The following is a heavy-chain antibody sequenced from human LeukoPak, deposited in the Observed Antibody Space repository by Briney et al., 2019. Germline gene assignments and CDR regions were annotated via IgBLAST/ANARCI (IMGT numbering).Heavy chain of an antibody. CDR1: GYTFTSYG. J-gene: IGHJ4*02. V-gene: IGHV1-18*01. CDR3: ARDLTLGSYYDSSGYKYFDY. D-gene: IGHD3-22*01. CDR2: ISAYNGNT. Sequence: ASVKVSCKASGYTFTSYGISWVRQAPGQGLEWMGWISAYNGNTNYAQKLQGRVTMTTDTSTSTAYMELRSLRSDDTAVYYCARDLTLGSYYDSSGYKYFDYWGQGTLVTVSS.